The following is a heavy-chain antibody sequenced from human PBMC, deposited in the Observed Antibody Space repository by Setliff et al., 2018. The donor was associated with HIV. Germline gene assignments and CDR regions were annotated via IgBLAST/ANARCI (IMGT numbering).Heavy chain of an antibody. CDR3: ARESLNLGELSSNPDASDI. D-gene: IGHD3-16*02. CDR1: GGSISCHS. J-gene: IGHJ3*02. CDR2: LYYSGST. Sequence: PSETLSLTCTVSGGSISCHSWRWIRQPPGKGLEWIGSLYYSGSTNYNPFLMLRVTISVDTSKNQFSLKLRSVTAADTAVYCCARESLNLGELSSNPDASDIWGQGTMVTVSS. V-gene: IGHV4-59*11.